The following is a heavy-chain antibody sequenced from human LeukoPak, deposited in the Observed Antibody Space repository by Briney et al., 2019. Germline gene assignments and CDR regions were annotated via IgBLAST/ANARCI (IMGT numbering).Heavy chain of an antibody. CDR3: ARDPTGYSSSPRPDIDP. V-gene: IGHV3-21*01. CDR1: GFTFSSYS. J-gene: IGHJ5*02. Sequence: PGGSLRLSCAASGFTFSSYSMNWVRQAPGKGLEWVSSISSSSSYIYYADSVKGRFTISRDNAKSSLYLQMNSLRAEDTAVYYCARDPTGYSSSPRPDIDPWGQGTLVTVSS. CDR2: ISSSSSYI. D-gene: IGHD6-13*01.